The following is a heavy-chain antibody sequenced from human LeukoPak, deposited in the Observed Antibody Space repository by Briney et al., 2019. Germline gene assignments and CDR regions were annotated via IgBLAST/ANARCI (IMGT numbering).Heavy chain of an antibody. D-gene: IGHD6-13*01. V-gene: IGHV3-23*01. CDR3: AKDLAYSSSWYRLDY. CDR1: GFTFNSYV. CDR2: ISGSGDST. Sequence: GGSLRLSCAASGFTFNSYVMSWVRQAPGKGLEWVSTISGSGDSTDYADSLKGRFTISRDNSKNTLYLQMNSLRAEDTAVYYCAKDLAYSSSWYRLDYWGQGTLVTVSS. J-gene: IGHJ4*02.